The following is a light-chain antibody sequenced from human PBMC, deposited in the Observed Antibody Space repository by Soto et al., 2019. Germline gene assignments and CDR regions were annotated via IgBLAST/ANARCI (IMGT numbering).Light chain of an antibody. V-gene: IGLV2-14*01. J-gene: IGLJ1*01. CDR1: SSDVGGYNY. Sequence: SALTQPASVSGSPGQSITGSCTRTSSDVGGYNYVSWFQHHPGKAPKLIIYEVSYRPSGVSNRFSGSKSGDTASLTISGLQAEDEADYYCSSFTNTITRYAFGTGTKVTVL. CDR2: EVS. CDR3: SSFTNTITRYA.